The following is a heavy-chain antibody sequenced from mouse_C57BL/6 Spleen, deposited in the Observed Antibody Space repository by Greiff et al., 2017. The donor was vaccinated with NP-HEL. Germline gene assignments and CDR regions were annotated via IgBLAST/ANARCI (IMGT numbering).Heavy chain of an antibody. CDR3: ARLNDGYYDY. D-gene: IGHD2-3*01. CDR2: IDPSDSYT. J-gene: IGHJ2*01. V-gene: IGHV1-50*01. CDR1: GYTFTSYW. Sequence: VQLQQPGAELVKPGASVKLSCKASGYTFTSYWMQWVKQRPGQGLEWIGEIDPSDSYTNYNQKFKGKATLTVDTSSSTAYMQLSSLTSEDSAVDYCARLNDGYYDYWGQGTTLTVSS.